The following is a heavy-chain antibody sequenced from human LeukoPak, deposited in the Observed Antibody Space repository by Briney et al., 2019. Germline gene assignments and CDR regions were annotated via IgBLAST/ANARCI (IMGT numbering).Heavy chain of an antibody. V-gene: IGHV1-2*05. Sequence: GASVKVSCKASGFTFTNYYMHWVRQAPGQGLEWMGRINLKSGGTNYAQKFQGRVTMTRDTSISTAYMELSSLTSDDTVVYYCARGSRDAFDIWGQGTMVTVSS. CDR2: INLKSGGT. D-gene: IGHD3-10*01. CDR1: GFTFTNYY. J-gene: IGHJ3*02. CDR3: ARGSRDAFDI.